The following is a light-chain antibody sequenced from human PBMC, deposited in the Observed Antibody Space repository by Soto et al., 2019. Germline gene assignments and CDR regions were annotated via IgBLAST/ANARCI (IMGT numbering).Light chain of an antibody. V-gene: IGKV3-15*01. Sequence: IVMTQCPTTISVSPGERATLSCRASQSVSTNLAWYQQKPGQAHSLIIYGASTRASGIPARFSGSGSGTEFTLTIRSMQSEEFAVYYCQQYNSWPLTVGGGTQVDIK. J-gene: IGKJ4*01. CDR2: GAS. CDR1: QSVSTN. CDR3: QQYNSWPLT.